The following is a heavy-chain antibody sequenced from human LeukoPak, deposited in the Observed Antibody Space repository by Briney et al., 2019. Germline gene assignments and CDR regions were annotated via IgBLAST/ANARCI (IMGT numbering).Heavy chain of an antibody. J-gene: IGHJ3*02. D-gene: IGHD3-3*01. CDR1: GFTFSDYW. V-gene: IGHV3-74*01. CDR3: ARDLLEYAFDI. Sequence: GGSLRLSCAASGFTFSDYWMHWVRQAPGKGLVWVSRIKSDGSSTSYADSVKGRFTITRDSAKNTLYLQMNSLRAEDTAEYYCARDLLEYAFDIWGQGTMVTVSS. CDR2: IKSDGSST.